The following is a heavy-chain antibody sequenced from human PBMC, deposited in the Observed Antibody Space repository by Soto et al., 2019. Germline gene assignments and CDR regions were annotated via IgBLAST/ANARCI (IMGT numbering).Heavy chain of an antibody. V-gene: IGHV1-2*04. CDR2: INPNSGGT. Sequence: ASVKFSCKASGYTFTGYYMYWVRQAPGQGLEWMGWINPNSGGTNYAQKFQGWVTMTRDTSISTAYMELSRLRSDDTAVYYCARDGNGDYYGSGSYYYTRTDYYYYGMDVWGQGTTVTVSS. CDR1: GYTFTGYY. CDR3: ARDGNGDYYGSGSYYYTRTDYYYYGMDV. D-gene: IGHD3-10*01. J-gene: IGHJ6*02.